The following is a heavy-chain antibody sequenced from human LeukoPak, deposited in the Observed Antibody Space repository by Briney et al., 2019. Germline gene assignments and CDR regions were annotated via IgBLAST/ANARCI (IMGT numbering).Heavy chain of an antibody. CDR2: INHSGST. D-gene: IGHD6-13*01. J-gene: IGHJ4*02. CDR1: GFTFSSYS. V-gene: IGHV4-34*01. Sequence: GSLRLSCAASGFTFSSYSMNWVRQPPGKGLEWIGEINHSGSTNYNPSLKSRVTISVDTSKNQFSLKLSSVTAADTAVYYCASGIAAAGTKFDYWGQGTLVTVSS. CDR3: ASGIAAAGTKFDY.